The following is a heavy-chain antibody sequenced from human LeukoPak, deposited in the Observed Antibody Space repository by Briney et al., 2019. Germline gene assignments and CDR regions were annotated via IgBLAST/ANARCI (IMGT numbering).Heavy chain of an antibody. CDR1: GFSLEDYA. CDR3: IKDMGFDLLKDASHI. J-gene: IGHJ3*02. CDR2: ISWDSGNQ. Sequence: GGSLRLSCVGSGFSLEDYAMHWVRQVPGKGLEWVSSISWDSGNQAYSDSVKGRFTISRDNDKNSLYLQMNSLRLEDTAFYYCIKDMGFDLLKDASHIWGQGTLVTVSS. D-gene: IGHD3-9*01. V-gene: IGHV3-9*01.